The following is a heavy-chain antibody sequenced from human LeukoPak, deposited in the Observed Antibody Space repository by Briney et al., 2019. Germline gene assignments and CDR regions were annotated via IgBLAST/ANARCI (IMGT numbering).Heavy chain of an antibody. CDR1: GGSISSYY. CDR3: ARSRYSNYFDY. D-gene: IGHD4-4*01. V-gene: IGHV4-59*01. Sequence: SETLSLTCTVSGGSISSYYWSWIRQPPGKGLEWIGYFYYSGSTNYNPSLKSRVTISVDTSKNQFSLKLSSVTAADTAVYYCARSRYSNYFDYWGQGTLVTVSS. CDR2: FYYSGST. J-gene: IGHJ4*02.